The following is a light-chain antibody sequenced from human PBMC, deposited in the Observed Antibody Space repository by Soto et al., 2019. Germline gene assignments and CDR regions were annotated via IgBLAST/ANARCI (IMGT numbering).Light chain of an antibody. CDR2: TVD. CDR1: SSDVGGFNY. V-gene: IGLV2-11*01. J-gene: IGLJ2*01. Sequence: QSALTQPRSVSGSPGQSVTISCTGTSSDVGGFNYVSWYQHHPGRAPKLVIYTVDKRPSGVPGRFSGAKSGNTAPLTISGLQAEDEGDYYCCSHAGTYNVLFGGGTKVTVL. CDR3: CSHAGTYNVL.